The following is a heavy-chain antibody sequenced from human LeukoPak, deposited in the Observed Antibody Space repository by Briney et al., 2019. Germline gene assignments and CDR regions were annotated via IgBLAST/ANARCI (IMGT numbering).Heavy chain of an antibody. CDR2: VDHTGST. J-gene: IGHJ6*03. V-gene: IGHV4-59*01. D-gene: IGHD4-11*01. CDR1: DDSITMYY. Sequence: SSETLSLTCSVSDDSITMYYWTWIRQPPGKGLEWIGYVDHTGSTNFNPSLNGRVSISRDTSNNFFSLRLRSVTAADTAVYFCARGRVSSSTWYSTYYYFFYMDFWGKGTTVTVSS. CDR3: ARGRVSSSTWYSTYYYFFYMDF.